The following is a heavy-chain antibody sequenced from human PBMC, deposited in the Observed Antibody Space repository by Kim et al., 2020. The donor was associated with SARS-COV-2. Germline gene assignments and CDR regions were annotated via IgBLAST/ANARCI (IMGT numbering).Heavy chain of an antibody. J-gene: IGHJ6*02. V-gene: IGHV3-21*01. D-gene: IGHD2-8*01. CDR1: GFTFSSYS. Sequence: GGSLRLSCAASGFTFSSYSMNWVRQAPGKGLEWVSSISSSSSYIYYADSVKGRFTISRDNAKNSLYLQMNSLRAEDTAVYYCAREETVLMVYAIGKYYYYGMDVWGQGTTVTVSS. CDR3: AREETVLMVYAIGKYYYYGMDV. CDR2: ISSSSSYI.